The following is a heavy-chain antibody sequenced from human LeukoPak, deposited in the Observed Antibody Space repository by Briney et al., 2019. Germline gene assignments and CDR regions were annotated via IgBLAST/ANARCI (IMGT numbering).Heavy chain of an antibody. V-gene: IGHV3-30*04. Sequence: PGGSLRLSCAASGFTFSSYAMYWVRQAPGKGLEWVAVISYDGSNKYYADSVKGRFTISRDNSKNTLYLQMNSLRAEDTAVYYCARNGDYYYMDVWGKGTTVTVSS. CDR3: ARNGDYYYMDV. D-gene: IGHD4-17*01. J-gene: IGHJ6*03. CDR2: ISYDGSNK. CDR1: GFTFSSYA.